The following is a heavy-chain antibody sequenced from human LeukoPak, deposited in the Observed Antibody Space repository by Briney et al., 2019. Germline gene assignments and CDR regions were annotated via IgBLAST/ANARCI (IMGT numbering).Heavy chain of an antibody. CDR2: VYESGTT. Sequence: NASETLSLTCSVSGGSTATGPHFWGWLRQPPGEALEWIGSVYESGTTYYSPSLKSRVTLSIDESKSQLSLRLTSVTAADTAMYFCARSAFFYGSGRGWFDTWGPGTLVSVSS. V-gene: IGHV4-39*01. J-gene: IGHJ5*02. D-gene: IGHD3-10*01. CDR1: GGSTATGPHF. CDR3: ARSAFFYGSGRGWFDT.